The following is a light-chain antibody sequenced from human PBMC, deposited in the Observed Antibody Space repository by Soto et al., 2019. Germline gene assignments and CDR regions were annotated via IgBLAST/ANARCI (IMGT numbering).Light chain of an antibody. CDR2: YAS. J-gene: IGKJ3*01. CDR3: QHYSNWPPT. V-gene: IGKV3-15*01. CDR1: DNVHRN. Sequence: EMLMTQSPATLSVSPGESVTLSCRASDNVHRNLAWYQQKPGQGPSLLIYYASIRATGVPDRFTGSGSGTEFTLTISSLQSEDFGVYHCQHYSNWPPTFGPGTKVEIK.